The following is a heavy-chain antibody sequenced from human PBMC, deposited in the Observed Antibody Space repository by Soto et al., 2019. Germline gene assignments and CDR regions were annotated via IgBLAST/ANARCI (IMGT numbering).Heavy chain of an antibody. J-gene: IGHJ6*02. Sequence: QVQLVQSGAEVKEPGDSLRVSCEASGYTFTAYYIHWVRQAPGQGLEWMGWINPKFGDTTYAQDFQGRVSMTRDMSMSTVYMDLSRLTSDDTAIYYCARNMDYYYGPDSGNGHGFWGQGTTVTVFS. CDR3: ARNMDYYYGPDSGNGHGF. CDR2: INPKFGDT. D-gene: IGHD3-10*01. V-gene: IGHV1-2*02. CDR1: GYTFTAYY.